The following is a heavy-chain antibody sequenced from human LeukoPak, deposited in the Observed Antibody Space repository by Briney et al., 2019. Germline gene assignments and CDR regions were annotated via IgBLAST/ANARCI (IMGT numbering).Heavy chain of an antibody. CDR3: AGGDPFNYYMDV. CDR1: GGTFSGHA. CDR2: TIPIFGAT. J-gene: IGHJ6*03. Sequence: SVKVSCKASGGTFSGHAISWVRQAPGQGLEWMGGTIPIFGATNYTQRFQGRITITTDESTTTAYMELTGLRSEDTAVYFCAGGDPFNYYMDVWGKGTSVTVFS. D-gene: IGHD4-17*01. V-gene: IGHV1-69*05.